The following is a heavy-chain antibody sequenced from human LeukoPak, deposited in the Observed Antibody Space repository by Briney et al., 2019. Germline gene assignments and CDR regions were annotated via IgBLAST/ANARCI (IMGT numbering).Heavy chain of an antibody. CDR3: ARSPYYSNWFDP. V-gene: IGHV4-34*01. Sequence: PSETLSLTCAVYGGSFSGYYWSWIRQPPGKGLEWIGEINHSGSTNYNPSLKSRVTISVDTSKNQSSLKLSSVTAADTAVYYCARSPYYSNWFDPWGQGTLVTVSS. CDR2: INHSGST. J-gene: IGHJ5*02. D-gene: IGHD3-10*01. CDR1: GGSFSGYY.